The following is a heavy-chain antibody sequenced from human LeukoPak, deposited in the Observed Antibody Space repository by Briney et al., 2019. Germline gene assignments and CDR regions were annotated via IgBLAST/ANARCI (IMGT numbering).Heavy chain of an antibody. CDR1: GFTFDDYG. CDR2: ISWNSGSI. V-gene: IGHV3-9*01. CDR3: AKDSEWYYDSSGYTDY. J-gene: IGHJ4*02. D-gene: IGHD3-22*01. Sequence: PGGSLRLSCAASGFTFDDYGMSWVRQAPGKGLEWVSGISWNSGSIGYADSVKGRFTISRDNAKNSLYLQMNSLRAEDTALYYCAKDSEWYYDSSGYTDYWGQGTLVTVSS.